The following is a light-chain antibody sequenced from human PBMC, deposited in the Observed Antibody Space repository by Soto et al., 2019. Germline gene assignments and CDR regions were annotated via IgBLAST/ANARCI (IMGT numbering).Light chain of an antibody. CDR2: RAS. V-gene: IGKV3-15*01. Sequence: IVMTQSPATLSVSTGERATLSCRASQSVNSNLAWYQQNPGQAPRLLIFRASIRATGIPARFSGSGSGTEFTLTISSLQSEDSAVYYCQQYNKWPPITFGQGTRLEIK. CDR3: QQYNKWPPIT. J-gene: IGKJ5*01. CDR1: QSVNSN.